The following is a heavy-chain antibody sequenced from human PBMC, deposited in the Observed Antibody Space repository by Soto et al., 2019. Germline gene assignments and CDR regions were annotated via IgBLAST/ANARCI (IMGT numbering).Heavy chain of an antibody. V-gene: IGHV1-46*01. D-gene: IGHD6-13*01. J-gene: IGHJ6*02. CDR3: ASPEVPIYIAAAKAYYYGMDV. CDR1: GYTFTSYY. Sequence: ASVKVSCKASGYTFTSYYMHWVRQAPGQGLEWMGIINPSGGSTSYAQKFQGRVTMTRDTSTSTVHMELSSLRSEDTAVYYCASPEVPIYIAAAKAYYYGMDVWGQGTTVTVSS. CDR2: INPSGGST.